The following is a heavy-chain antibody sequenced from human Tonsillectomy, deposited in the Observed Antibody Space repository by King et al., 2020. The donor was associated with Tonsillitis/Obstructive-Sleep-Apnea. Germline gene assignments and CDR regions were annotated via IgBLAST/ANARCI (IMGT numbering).Heavy chain of an antibody. D-gene: IGHD6-13*01. V-gene: IGHV3-11*05. Sequence: VQLVQSGGGLVKPGGSLRLSCAASGFTFSDYYMSWIRQAPGKGLEWVSYISSSSSYTNYADSVKGRFTISRDNAKNSLYLQMNSLRAEDTAVYYCARDGGGSSSWYLGCMEFGFDYWGQGTLVTVSS. CDR2: ISSSSSYT. CDR1: GFTFSDYY. J-gene: IGHJ4*02. CDR3: ARDGGGSSSWYLGCMEFGFDY.